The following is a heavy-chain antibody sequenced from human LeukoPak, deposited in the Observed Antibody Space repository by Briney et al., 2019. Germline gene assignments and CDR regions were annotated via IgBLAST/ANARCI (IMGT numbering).Heavy chain of an antibody. CDR2: ISYDGSTK. Sequence: GRSLRLSCAASGFTFSSCGIHWVRQAPGKGLEWVAFISYDGSTKYYADSVEGRFTISRDNSKNTLYVQMNSLRAEDTAVYYCAKDERWRRSDFHGGFDYWGQGALVTVSS. CDR3: AKDERWRRSDFHGGFDY. CDR1: GFTFSSCG. J-gene: IGHJ4*02. V-gene: IGHV3-30*18. D-gene: IGHD2-21*02.